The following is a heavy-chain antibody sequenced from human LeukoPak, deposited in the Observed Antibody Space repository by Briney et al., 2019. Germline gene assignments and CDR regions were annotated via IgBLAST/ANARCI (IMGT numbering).Heavy chain of an antibody. CDR1: GGSIISGGYY. CDR2: IYYSGNT. D-gene: IGHD1-7*01. Sequence: SQTLSLTCTVSGGSIISGGYYWSWIRQHPGKGLEWIGYIYYSGNTYYNPSLKSRITISVDTSKNQFSLKLNSVTAADTAVYYCARGWNYAAIDYWGQGTLVTVSS. CDR3: ARGWNYAAIDY. J-gene: IGHJ4*02. V-gene: IGHV4-31*03.